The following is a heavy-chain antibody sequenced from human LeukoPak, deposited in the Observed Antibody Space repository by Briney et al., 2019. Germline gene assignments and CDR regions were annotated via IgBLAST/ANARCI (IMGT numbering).Heavy chain of an antibody. CDR3: ARSWYNSGWYPFHY. V-gene: IGHV3-21*01. Sequence: PGGSLRLSCAASGFTFSSYSMNWVRQAPGKGLEWVSSISSSSSYIYYADSVKGRFTISRDNTKNSLYLQINSLRAEDTAVYYCARSWYNSGWYPFHYWGQGTLVTVSS. CDR1: GFTFSSYS. D-gene: IGHD6-19*01. CDR2: ISSSSSYI. J-gene: IGHJ4*02.